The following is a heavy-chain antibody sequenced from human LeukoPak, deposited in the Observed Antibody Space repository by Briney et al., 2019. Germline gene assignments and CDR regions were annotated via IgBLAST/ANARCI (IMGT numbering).Heavy chain of an antibody. CDR3: ARASGDIVETATMGSY. V-gene: IGHV3-21*01. Sequence: PGGSLRLSCAASGFTFSSYSMNWVRQAPGKGLESVSSISSSSSSIYYADSVKGRFTISRDNAKNSLYLQMNSLRAEDTAVYYCARASGDIVETATMGSYWGQGTLVTVSS. D-gene: IGHD5-18*01. CDR2: ISSSSSSI. CDR1: GFTFSSYS. J-gene: IGHJ4*02.